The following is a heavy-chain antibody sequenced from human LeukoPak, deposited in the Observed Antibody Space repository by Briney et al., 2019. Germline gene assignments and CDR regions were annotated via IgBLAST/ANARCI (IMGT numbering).Heavy chain of an antibody. J-gene: IGHJ3*02. CDR1: GFTFSSYW. CDR2: IKQDGSEK. CDR3: ARRYCSSTSCLHDAFDI. D-gene: IGHD2-2*01. Sequence: PGGSLRLSCAASGFTFSSYWMSWVRQAPGKGLEWVANIKQDGSEKYYVDSVKDRFTISRDNAKNSLYLQMNSLRAEDTAVYYCARRYCSSTSCLHDAFDIWGQGTMVTVSS. V-gene: IGHV3-7*01.